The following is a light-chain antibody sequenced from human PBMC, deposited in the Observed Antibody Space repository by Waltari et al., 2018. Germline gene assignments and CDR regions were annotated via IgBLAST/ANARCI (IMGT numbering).Light chain of an antibody. CDR1: QSISSY. CDR2: DAT. Sequence: ETVLTQSPATLSLSPGERAILSCRASQSISSYLAWYQQKPGQAPRLLIYDATKRATGIPARCSGSGSGTDFTLTISSLEPEDFAVYYCQERSNWPRALTFGGGTKVEIK. J-gene: IGKJ4*01. CDR3: QERSNWPRALT. V-gene: IGKV3-11*01.